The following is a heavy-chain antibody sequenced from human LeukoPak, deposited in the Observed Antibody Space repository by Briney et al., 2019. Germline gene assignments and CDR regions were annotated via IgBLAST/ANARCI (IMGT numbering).Heavy chain of an antibody. Sequence: ASVEVSCKASGYTFTSYYMHWVRQAPGQGLEWMGIINPSGGSTSYAQKFQGRVTMTRDMSTSTVYMELSSLRSEDTAVYYCARAGYSGSDFSVWGKGSTVTVSS. V-gene: IGHV1-46*01. D-gene: IGHD5-12*01. J-gene: IGHJ6*04. CDR1: GYTFTSYY. CDR3: ARAGYSGSDFSV. CDR2: INPSGGST.